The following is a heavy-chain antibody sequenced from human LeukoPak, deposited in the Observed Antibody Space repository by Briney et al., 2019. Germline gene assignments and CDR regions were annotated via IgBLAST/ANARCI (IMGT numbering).Heavy chain of an antibody. D-gene: IGHD3-3*01. CDR2: IYYSGST. CDR3: ASLPYYDFWSGYYTGLPDY. V-gene: IGHV4-31*03. J-gene: IGHJ4*02. CDR1: GGSISSGGYY. Sequence: SETLSLTCTVSGGSISSGGYYWSWIRQHPGKGLEWIGYIYYSGSTYYNPSLKSRVTISVDTSKNQFSLKLSSVTAADTAVYYCASLPYYDFWSGYYTGLPDYWGQGTLVTVSS.